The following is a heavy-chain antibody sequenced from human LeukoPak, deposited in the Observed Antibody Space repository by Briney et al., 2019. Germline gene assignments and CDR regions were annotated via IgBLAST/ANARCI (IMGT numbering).Heavy chain of an antibody. CDR3: ARSPISATGDLDS. CDR1: GYTFTNYY. Sequence: ASVKVSCKASGYTFTNYYTHWVRQAPGQRLEWMGIINPSGGSIRYAQKFQGRVTMTRDTSTSTVYMELSSLRSEDTAVYYCARSPISATGDLDSWGQGTLVTVSS. CDR2: INPSGGSI. V-gene: IGHV1-46*01. D-gene: IGHD1/OR15-1a*01. J-gene: IGHJ4*02.